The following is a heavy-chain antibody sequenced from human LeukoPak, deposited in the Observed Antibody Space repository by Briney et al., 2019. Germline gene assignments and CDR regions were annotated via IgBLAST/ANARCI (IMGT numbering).Heavy chain of an antibody. V-gene: IGHV4-61*02. CDR2: IYTSGST. CDR1: GDSISSGDYY. J-gene: IGHJ3*02. D-gene: IGHD3-22*01. CDR3: ARGPYYFDSSGAFDI. Sequence: SETLSLTCTVSGDSISSGDYYWSWIRQPAGKGLEWIGRIYTSGSTNYNPSLKSRVTISVDTPKNQFSLKLSSVTAADSAVFYCARGPYYFDSSGAFDIWGQGTMVTVSS.